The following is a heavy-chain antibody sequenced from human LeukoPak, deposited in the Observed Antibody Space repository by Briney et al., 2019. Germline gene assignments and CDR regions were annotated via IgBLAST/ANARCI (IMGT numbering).Heavy chain of an antibody. D-gene: IGHD3-10*01. V-gene: IGHV4-61*01. CDR2: IYYSGST. CDR1: GGSISSGSYY. J-gene: IGHJ4*02. Sequence: PSQTLSLTCSVSGGSISSGSYYWSWIRQPPGKGLEWIGYIYYSGSTNYNPSLKSRVTISVDTSKNQFSLKLSSVTAADTAVYYCARAGYGPVFDYWGQGTLVTVSS. CDR3: ARAGYGPVFDY.